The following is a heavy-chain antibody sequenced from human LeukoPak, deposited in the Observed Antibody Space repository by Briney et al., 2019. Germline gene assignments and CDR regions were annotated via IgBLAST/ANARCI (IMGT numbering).Heavy chain of an antibody. CDR3: AKEGIIWFGELLSYHYFDY. V-gene: IGHV3-23*01. Sequence: EPGGSLRLSCAASGFTFSSHWMSWVRQAPGKGLEWVSAISGSGGSTYYADSVKGRFTISRDNSKNTLYLQMNSLRAEDTAVYYCAKEGIIWFGELLSYHYFDYWGQGTLVTVSS. J-gene: IGHJ4*02. CDR1: GFTFSSHW. D-gene: IGHD3-10*01. CDR2: ISGSGGST.